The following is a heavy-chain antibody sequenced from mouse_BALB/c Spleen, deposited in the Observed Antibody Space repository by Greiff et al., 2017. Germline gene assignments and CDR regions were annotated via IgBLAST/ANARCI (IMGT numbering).Heavy chain of an antibody. CDR2: INPSTGYT. D-gene: IGHD2-4*01. CDR1: GYTFTSYW. V-gene: IGHV1-7*01. Sequence: QVQLQQSGAELANPGASVKMSCKASGYTFTSYWMHWVKQRPGQGLEWIGYINPSTGYTEYNQKFKDKATLTADTSSSTAYMQLSSLTSEDSAVYYCARGYDYDGGCAYWGQGTLVTVSA. CDR3: ARGYDYDGGCAY. J-gene: IGHJ3*01.